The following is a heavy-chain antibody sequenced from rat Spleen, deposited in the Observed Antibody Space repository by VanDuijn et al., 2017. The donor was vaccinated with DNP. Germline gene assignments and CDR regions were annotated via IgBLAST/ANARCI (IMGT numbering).Heavy chain of an antibody. D-gene: IGHD3-8*01. CDR3: TKILDY. CDR2: INPDGDTT. V-gene: IGHV5S13*01. CDR1: GFTFSNYD. J-gene: IGHJ2*01. Sequence: EVQLVESGGGLVQPGRSLKLSCAASGFTFSNYDMAWVRQAPTKGLEWLGSINPDGDTTYYPDSVKGRFTFSRDNAKNTVYLQMNSLRSEDTATYHCTKILDYWGQGVMVTVSS.